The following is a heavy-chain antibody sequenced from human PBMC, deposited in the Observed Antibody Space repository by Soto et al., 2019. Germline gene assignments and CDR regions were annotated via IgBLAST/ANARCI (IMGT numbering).Heavy chain of an antibody. V-gene: IGHV3-53*01. CDR1: GFTVSSNY. Sequence: GGSLRLSCAASGFTVSSNYMNWVRQAPGKGLEWLSIIYSDGTTSYADSVKGRFSISRDNFKNTLYLQMNNLRAEDTAVYYCAILSNWGQGTLVTLS. J-gene: IGHJ4*02. CDR3: AILSN. D-gene: IGHD6-6*01. CDR2: IYSDGTT.